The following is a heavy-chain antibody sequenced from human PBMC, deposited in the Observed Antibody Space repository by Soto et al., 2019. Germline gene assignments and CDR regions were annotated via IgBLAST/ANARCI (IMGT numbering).Heavy chain of an antibody. D-gene: IGHD2-2*01. CDR3: AKDSKSVSVSAARVYGMDV. CDR2: TRSNGEHT. Sequence: EVQILESGGGMVQPGGSLRLSCAGSGFMFSSFAMTWVRQAPGKGLEWVSTTRSNGEHTYYADSVKGRFTVSRDNSKNTLFLEMSILRAEASAIYYCAKDSKSVSVSAARVYGMDVWGQGTTVTVAS. J-gene: IGHJ6*02. CDR1: GFMFSSFA. V-gene: IGHV3-23*01.